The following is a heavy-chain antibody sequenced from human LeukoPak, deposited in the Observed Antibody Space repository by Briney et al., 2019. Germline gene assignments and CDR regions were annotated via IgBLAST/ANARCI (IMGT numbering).Heavy chain of an antibody. D-gene: IGHD3-10*01. CDR1: GGSFSGYY. J-gene: IGHJ6*03. V-gene: IGHV4-34*01. CDR3: ARGFLRFGELLWDYYYYMDV. CDR2: INHSGST. Sequence: PSGTLSLTCAVYGGSFSGYYWSWIRHPPGKGLEWIGEINHSGSTNYNPSLKSRVTISVDTSKNQFSLKLSSVTAADTAVYYCARGFLRFGELLWDYYYYMDVWGKGTTVTVSS.